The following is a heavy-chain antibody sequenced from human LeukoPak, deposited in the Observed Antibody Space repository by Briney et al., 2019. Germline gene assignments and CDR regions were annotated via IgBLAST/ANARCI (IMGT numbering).Heavy chain of an antibody. Sequence: SETLSLTCTVSGGSISSRSYYWGWIRQPPGKGLEWIGSIYYSGSTYYNPSLKSRVTISVDTSKNQFSLKLSSVTAADTAVYYRARVHSDLWYSYYYGMDVWGQGTTVTVSS. J-gene: IGHJ6*02. CDR3: ARVHSDLWYSYYYGMDV. V-gene: IGHV4-39*07. CDR2: IYYSGST. CDR1: GGSISSRSYY. D-gene: IGHD3-10*01.